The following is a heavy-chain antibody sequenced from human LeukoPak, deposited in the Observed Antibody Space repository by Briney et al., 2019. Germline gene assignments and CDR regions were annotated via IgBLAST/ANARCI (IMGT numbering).Heavy chain of an antibody. CDR1: GGSISSSNW. V-gene: IGHV4-4*02. CDR3: ARESRATYYYDSSGYYVH. J-gene: IGHJ4*02. Sequence: TSGTLSLTCAVSGGSISSSNWWSWVRQPPGKGLEWIGEIYHSGSTNYNPSLKSRVTISVDKSKNQFSLKLSSVTAADTAVYYCARESRATYYYDSSGYYVHWGQGTLVTVSS. CDR2: IYHSGST. D-gene: IGHD3-22*01.